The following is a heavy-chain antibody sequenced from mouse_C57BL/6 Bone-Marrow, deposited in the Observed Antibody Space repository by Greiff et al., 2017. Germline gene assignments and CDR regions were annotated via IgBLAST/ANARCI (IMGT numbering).Heavy chain of an antibody. CDR3: ARDLLWVDY. J-gene: IGHJ2*01. CDR1: GYSITSGYY. CDR2: ISYDGSN. D-gene: IGHD2-1*01. Sequence: VQLKQSGPGLVKPSQSLSLTCSVTGYSITSGYYWNWIRQFPGNKLEWMGYISYDGSNNYNPSLKNRISITRDTAKNQFFLKLNSVTTEDTATYYCARDLLWVDYWGQGTTLTVSS. V-gene: IGHV3-6*01.